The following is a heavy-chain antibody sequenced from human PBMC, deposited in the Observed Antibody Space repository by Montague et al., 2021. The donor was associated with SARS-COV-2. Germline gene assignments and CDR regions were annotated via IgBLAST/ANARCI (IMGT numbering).Heavy chain of an antibody. CDR3: ARDRDWDDWCGMDI. V-gene: IGHV3-48*03. J-gene: IGHJ6*02. Sequence: SRRLSLSASGFILSSYEMNWVRQAPGKGLEWISYISSSGGGSTKHYTDSVKGRFTISRDNAKNSLYLQMNSLGVEDTAIYYCARDRDWDDWCGMDIWGQGTTVTVSS. CDR2: ISSSGGGSTK. D-gene: IGHD2-21*01. CDR1: GFILSSYE.